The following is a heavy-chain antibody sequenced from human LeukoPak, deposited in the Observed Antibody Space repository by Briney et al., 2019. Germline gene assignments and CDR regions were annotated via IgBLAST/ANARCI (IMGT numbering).Heavy chain of an antibody. V-gene: IGHV3-21*01. CDR3: ARVHPRTMDV. J-gene: IGHJ6*03. CDR1: GFTFSSYS. CDR2: ISSSSSYK. Sequence: GSLRLSCAASGFTFSSYSMNWVRQAPGKGLEWVSSISSSSSYKYYADSVKGRFTISRDNAKNSLYLQMNSLRAEDRAVYYCARVHPRTMDVWGKGTTVTVSS.